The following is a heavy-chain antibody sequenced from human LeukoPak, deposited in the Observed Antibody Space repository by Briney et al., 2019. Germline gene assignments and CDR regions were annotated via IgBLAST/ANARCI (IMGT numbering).Heavy chain of an antibody. D-gene: IGHD1-26*01. V-gene: IGHV4-39*01. J-gene: IGHJ4*02. CDR2: IYYSGST. CDR1: GGSISSSSYY. Sequence: SETLSLTCTVSGGSISSSSYYWGWIRQPPGKGLEWIGSIYYSGSTYYNPSLKSRVTISVDTSKNQFSLKLSSVTAADTAVYYCARRAGANDYWGQGTLVTVSS. CDR3: ARRAGANDY.